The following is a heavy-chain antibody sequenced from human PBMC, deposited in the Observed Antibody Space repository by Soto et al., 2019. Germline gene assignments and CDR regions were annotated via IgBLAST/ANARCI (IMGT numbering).Heavy chain of an antibody. CDR2: TYYRSRWYS. V-gene: IGHV6-1*01. J-gene: IGHJ6*02. Sequence: SQTLSLPCVISGDSVSSSSVAWNWVRQSPSRGPEWLGRTYYRSRWYSDFAVSVRGRIVINADTSKNQFSLQLNSVTPEDTAVYFCARSEEDSDYYYYGLDVWGQGTTVTVSS. CDR3: ARSEEDSDYYYYGLDV. CDR1: GDSVSSSSVA. D-gene: IGHD2-15*01.